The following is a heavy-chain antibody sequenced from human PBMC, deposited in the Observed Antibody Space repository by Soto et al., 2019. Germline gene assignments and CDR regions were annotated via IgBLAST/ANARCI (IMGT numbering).Heavy chain of an antibody. Sequence: ASVKLSCTASGYTFTSYAMHWVRQAPGQRLEWMGWINAGNGNTKYSQKFQGRVTITRDTSASTAYMELSSLRSEDTAVYYCARGVAGPLHWFDPWGQGTLVTVSS. CDR3: ARGVAGPLHWFDP. CDR1: GYTFTSYA. D-gene: IGHD6-19*01. CDR2: INAGNGNT. J-gene: IGHJ5*02. V-gene: IGHV1-3*01.